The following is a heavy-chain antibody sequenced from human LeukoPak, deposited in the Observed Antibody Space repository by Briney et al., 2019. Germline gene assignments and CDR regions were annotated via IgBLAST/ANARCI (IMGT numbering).Heavy chain of an antibody. J-gene: IGHJ4*02. CDR3: ARAPAKGWYYFDY. CDR2: IYYSGNT. D-gene: IGHD6-19*01. CDR1: GGSISSYY. V-gene: IGHV4-59*01. Sequence: PSETLSLTCTVSGGSISSYYGSWIRQPPGEGREGIGYIYYSGNTNYNPSLKSRVTISVDTSTNQFSLRLRSVTAADTAVYYCARAPAKGWYYFDYWGQGTLVTVSS.